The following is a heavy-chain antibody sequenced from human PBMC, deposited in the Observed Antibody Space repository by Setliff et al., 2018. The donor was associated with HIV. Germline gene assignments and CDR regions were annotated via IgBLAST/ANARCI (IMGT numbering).Heavy chain of an antibody. Sequence: SETLSLTCSVSGGSVNSYHWSWIRQPPGKGLEWIGYIYKSGTTNYSPSLKSRVTISVDTSKNQFSLKLRSVTAADTAVYYCARVPGYSSGTSYMDVWGKGTTVTVSS. CDR2: IYKSGTT. D-gene: IGHD6-19*01. CDR1: GGSVNSYH. CDR3: ARVPGYSSGTSYMDV. V-gene: IGHV4-59*02. J-gene: IGHJ6*03.